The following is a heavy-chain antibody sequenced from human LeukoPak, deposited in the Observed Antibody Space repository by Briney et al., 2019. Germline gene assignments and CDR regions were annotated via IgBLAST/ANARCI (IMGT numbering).Heavy chain of an antibody. CDR3: ARDPVVGATNWFDP. CDR2: IYTSGST. Sequence: SETLSLTCTVSGGSITTYYWNWFRQPAGKGLEWIGRIYTSGSTNYNPSLKSRVTMSVDTSKNQFSLKLSSVTAADTAMYYCARDPVVGATNWFDPWGQGTLVTVSS. V-gene: IGHV4-4*07. CDR1: GGSITTYY. J-gene: IGHJ5*02. D-gene: IGHD1-26*01.